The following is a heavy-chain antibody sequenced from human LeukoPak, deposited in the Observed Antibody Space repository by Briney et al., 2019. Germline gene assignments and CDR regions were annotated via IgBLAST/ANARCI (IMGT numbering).Heavy chain of an antibody. CDR1: GYTFSYYY. Sequence: GASVKVSCKTSGYTFSYYYIHWVRQAPGQGLEWMGTISPSSGGSTYAQKLQGRVTVTRDMSTSTVYMELSSLRSEDTAVYYCARERYRDSSPQDFDYWGQGTLVTVSS. V-gene: IGHV1-46*04. CDR3: ARERYRDSSPQDFDY. CDR2: ISPSSGGS. J-gene: IGHJ4*02. D-gene: IGHD6-13*01.